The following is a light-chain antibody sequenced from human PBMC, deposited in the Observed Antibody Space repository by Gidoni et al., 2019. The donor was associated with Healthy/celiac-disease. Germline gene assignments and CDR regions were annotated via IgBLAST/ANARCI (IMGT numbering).Light chain of an antibody. Sequence: IQMTQSPSSLSASVGDRVTITCRASQSINSYLNWYQQKPGKAPKLLIYAASSLQSGVPPRFSGSGSWTDFTLTISSLQPEDFATYYCQQSYSTPPLTFGGGTKVEIK. CDR2: AAS. J-gene: IGKJ4*01. CDR1: QSINSY. CDR3: QQSYSTPPLT. V-gene: IGKV1-39*01.